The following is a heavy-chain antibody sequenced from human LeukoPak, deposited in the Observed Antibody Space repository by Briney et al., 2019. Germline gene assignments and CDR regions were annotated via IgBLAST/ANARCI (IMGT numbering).Heavy chain of an antibody. Sequence: GGSLRLSCAASGFTVSSNYMSWVRQAPGKGLEWVSSISSSSSYIYYADSVKGRFTISRDNAKNSLYLQMNSLRAEDTAVYYCARGARWELLSWGQGTLVTVSS. CDR3: ARGARWELLS. D-gene: IGHD1-26*01. CDR2: ISSSSSYI. J-gene: IGHJ4*02. V-gene: IGHV3-21*01. CDR1: GFTVSSNY.